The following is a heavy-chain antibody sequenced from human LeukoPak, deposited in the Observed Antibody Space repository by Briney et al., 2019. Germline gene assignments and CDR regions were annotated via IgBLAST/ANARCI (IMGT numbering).Heavy chain of an antibody. CDR3: AKNGQSGFSFDP. V-gene: IGHV4-4*07. CDR2: IYTSGST. Sequence: SETLSLTCTASGGSISSYYWSWIRQPAGKGLEWIGRIYTSGSTNYNPSLKSRVTMSVDTSKNQFSLKLSSVTAADTAVYYCAKNGQSGFSFDPWGQGTLVTVSS. CDR1: GGSISSYY. J-gene: IGHJ5*02. D-gene: IGHD1-26*01.